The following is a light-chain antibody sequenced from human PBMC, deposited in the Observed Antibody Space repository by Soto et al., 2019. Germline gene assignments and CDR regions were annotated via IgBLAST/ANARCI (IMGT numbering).Light chain of an antibody. CDR3: ASYTVSGTLI. Sequence: QSALTQPASVSGSPGLSITISCTGTSNDVGGYDYVSWYRQHPDRAPRLLIYEVTNRPPGISDRFSGSRSGNTASLTISGLQADDEADYYCASYTVSGTLIFGGGTKVTVL. CDR1: SNDVGGYDY. J-gene: IGLJ2*01. CDR2: EVT. V-gene: IGLV2-14*01.